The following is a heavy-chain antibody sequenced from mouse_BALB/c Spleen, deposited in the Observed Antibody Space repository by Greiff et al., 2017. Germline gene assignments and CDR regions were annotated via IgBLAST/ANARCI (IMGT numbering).Heavy chain of an antibody. CDR1: GFNIKDYY. D-gene: IGHD2-4*01. CDR3: NAPYDYVRFAY. CDR2: IDPENGDT. V-gene: IGHV14-4*02. Sequence: EVQLQQSGAELVRSGASVKLSCTASGFNIKDYYMHWVKQRPEQGLEWIGWIDPENGDTEYAPKFQVKATMTADTSSNTAYLNLSSLTSEYTAVYYCNAPYDYVRFAYWGQGTLVTVSA. J-gene: IGHJ3*01.